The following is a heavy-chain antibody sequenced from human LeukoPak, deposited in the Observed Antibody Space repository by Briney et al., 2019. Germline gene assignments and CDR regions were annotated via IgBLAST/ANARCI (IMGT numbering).Heavy chain of an antibody. CDR1: GFTFSSYA. J-gene: IGHJ4*02. Sequence: PGGSLRLSCAASGFTFSSYAMHWVRQAPGKGLEWVAVISYDGSNKYYADSVKGRFTISRDNSRNTLYLQMNSLKTEDTAVYYCTTDYMITFGGVIVKPDYWGQGTLVTVSS. V-gene: IGHV3-30-3*01. CDR3: TTDYMITFGGVIVKPDY. CDR2: ISYDGSNK. D-gene: IGHD3-16*02.